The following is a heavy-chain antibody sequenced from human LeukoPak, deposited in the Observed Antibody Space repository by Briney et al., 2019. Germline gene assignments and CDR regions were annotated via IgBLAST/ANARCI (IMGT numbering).Heavy chain of an antibody. CDR2: VNPNSGGT. Sequence: ASVKVSCKASGYTFTGYYMHWVRQAPGQGLEWMGWVNPNSGGTNYAQKFQGRVTMTRDTSINTAYMELSRLRSDDTAVYYCARAGPYPNYYYYYYMDVWGKGTTVTVSS. V-gene: IGHV1-2*02. CDR1: GYTFTGYY. D-gene: IGHD1-14*01. CDR3: ARAGPYPNYYYYYYMDV. J-gene: IGHJ6*03.